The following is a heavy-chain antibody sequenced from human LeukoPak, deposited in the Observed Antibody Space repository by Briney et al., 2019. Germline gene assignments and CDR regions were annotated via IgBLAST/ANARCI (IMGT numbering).Heavy chain of an antibody. Sequence: SETLSLTCTVSGGSISSYCWSWIRQPPGKGLEWIGYIYYSGSTNYNPSLKSRVTISVDTSKNQFSLKLSSVTAADTAVYYCARGYCSGGSCYINWFDPWGQGTLVTVSS. CDR3: ARGYCSGGSCYINWFDP. D-gene: IGHD2-15*01. V-gene: IGHV4-59*08. J-gene: IGHJ5*02. CDR2: IYYSGST. CDR1: GGSISSYC.